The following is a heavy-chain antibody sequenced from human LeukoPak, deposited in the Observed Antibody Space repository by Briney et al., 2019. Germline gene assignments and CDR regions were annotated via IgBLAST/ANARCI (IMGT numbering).Heavy chain of an antibody. Sequence: SETLSLTCAVYGGSFSAYYWSWVRQPPGKGLEWIGEINHAGTTNYNPSLKSRVTMSVDTSKNQFSLKLSSVTAADTAVYYCARDPGLRFFNWFDPWGQGTLVTVSS. CDR2: INHAGTT. D-gene: IGHD3-3*01. CDR3: ARDPGLRFFNWFDP. J-gene: IGHJ5*02. V-gene: IGHV4-34*01. CDR1: GGSFSAYY.